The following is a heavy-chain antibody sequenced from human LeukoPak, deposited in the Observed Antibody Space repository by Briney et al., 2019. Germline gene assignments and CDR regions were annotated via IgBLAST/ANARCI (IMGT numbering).Heavy chain of an antibody. V-gene: IGHV4-59*11. CDR2: IYYSGST. Sequence: SETLSLTCTVSGGSISSHYRSWIRQPPGKGLEWIGYIYYSGSTNYDPSLKSRVTISVDTSKNQFSLKLSSVTAADTAVYYCARVSYGSGSYYALDYWGQGTLVTVSS. D-gene: IGHD3-10*01. J-gene: IGHJ4*02. CDR3: ARVSYGSGSYYALDY. CDR1: GGSISSHY.